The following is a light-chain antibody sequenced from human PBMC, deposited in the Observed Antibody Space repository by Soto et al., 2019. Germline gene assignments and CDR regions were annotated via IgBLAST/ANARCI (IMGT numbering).Light chain of an antibody. CDR3: QQYDILPQFT. CDR1: QDIGDY. V-gene: IGKV1-33*01. CDR2: AAS. Sequence: DIQMTQSPSSLSASIGDRVTITCQASQDIGDYLNWYRQKPGKAPKLLIYAASNLEPGVPSRFRGSGSGTEFSLTITSLPPEDIAKYYCQQYDILPQFTFGRGTKLEIX. J-gene: IGKJ3*01.